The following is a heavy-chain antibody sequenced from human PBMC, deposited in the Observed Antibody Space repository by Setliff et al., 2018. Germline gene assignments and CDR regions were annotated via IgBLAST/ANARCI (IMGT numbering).Heavy chain of an antibody. CDR3: AREEARGHSHGDDFDI. CDR2: ISSSGSTI. Sequence: GGSLRLSCAASGFTFSDYYMSWIRQAPGKGLEWVSYISSSGSTIYYADSVKGRFTISRDTSKNTLYLQMNSLRAEDTAVYYCAREEARGHSHGDDFDIWGQGTMVTVSS. J-gene: IGHJ3*02. D-gene: IGHD5-18*01. CDR1: GFTFSDYY. V-gene: IGHV3-11*01.